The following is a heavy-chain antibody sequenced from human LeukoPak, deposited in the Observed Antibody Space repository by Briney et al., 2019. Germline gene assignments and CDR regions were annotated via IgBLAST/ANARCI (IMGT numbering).Heavy chain of an antibody. J-gene: IGHJ4*02. V-gene: IGHV3-30*04. CDR1: GFTFSRCA. D-gene: IGHD2-15*01. CDR2: ISYDGSNK. Sequence: GGSLRLSCTASGFTFSRCAMHWVRQAPGKGLEWVAVISYDGSNKYYADSVKGRFTISRENSNNTLYLQMNSLRAEDTAVYYCAKVRPVVAATHYFDYWGQGTLVTVSS. CDR3: AKVRPVVAATHYFDY.